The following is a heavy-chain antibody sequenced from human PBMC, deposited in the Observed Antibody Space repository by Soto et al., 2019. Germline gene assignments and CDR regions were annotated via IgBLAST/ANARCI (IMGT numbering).Heavy chain of an antibody. CDR1: GYAFTDYY. CDR2: INSKSGGT. J-gene: IGHJ6*02. Sequence: QVQLVQSGAEVKKPGASVKVSCKASGYAFTDYYMHWVRQAPGQGLEGMGWINSKSGGTNLAQRFQGRVTMTRDTSISTTHLEVSRLRSDDTAIFYCARSDTDMAARYYGMDVWGQGTTVTVSS. CDR3: ARSDTDMAARYYGMDV. V-gene: IGHV1-2*02. D-gene: IGHD5-18*01.